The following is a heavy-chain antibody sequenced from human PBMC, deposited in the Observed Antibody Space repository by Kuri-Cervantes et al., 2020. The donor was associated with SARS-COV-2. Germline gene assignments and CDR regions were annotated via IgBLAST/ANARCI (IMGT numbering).Heavy chain of an antibody. Sequence: ETLSLTCAASGFTFSNAWMSWVRQAPGKGLEWVSSISSSSSYIYYADSVKGRFTISRDNAKNSLYLQMNSLRAEDTAVCYCARDLGSGYSYGLELYYYYGMDVWGQGTTVTVSS. D-gene: IGHD5-18*01. V-gene: IGHV3-21*01. CDR3: ARDLGSGYSYGLELYYYYGMDV. J-gene: IGHJ6*02. CDR1: GFTFSNAW. CDR2: ISSSSSYI.